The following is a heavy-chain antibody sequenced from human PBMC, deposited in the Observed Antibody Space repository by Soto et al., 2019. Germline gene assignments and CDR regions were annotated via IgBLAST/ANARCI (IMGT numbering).Heavy chain of an antibody. Sequence: QVQLVQSGAEVKKPGASVKVSCKASGYTFTSYGISWVRQAPRQGIEWMGWISAYNGYPNYAQKLQGRGTMTTDTSTSTADMELRRLRSDDTAGYYCARGANGDYWGQGTLVTASS. D-gene: IGHD1-1*01. CDR1: GYTFTSYG. CDR2: ISAYNGYP. V-gene: IGHV1-18*01. CDR3: ARGANGDY. J-gene: IGHJ4*02.